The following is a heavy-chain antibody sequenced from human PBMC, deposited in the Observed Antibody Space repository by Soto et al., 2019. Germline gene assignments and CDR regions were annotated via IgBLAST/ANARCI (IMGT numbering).Heavy chain of an antibody. CDR1: GGTFSSYA. Sequence: QVQLVQSGAEVKKPGSSVKVSCKASGGTFSSYAISWVRQAPGQGLEWMGGIIPIFGTANYAQKFQGRVTITADEATSTAYMELSSLRSEDTAVYYCAREVGNAVAGTYYFDYWGQGTLVTVSS. J-gene: IGHJ4*02. D-gene: IGHD6-19*01. V-gene: IGHV1-69*12. CDR2: IIPIFGTA. CDR3: AREVGNAVAGTYYFDY.